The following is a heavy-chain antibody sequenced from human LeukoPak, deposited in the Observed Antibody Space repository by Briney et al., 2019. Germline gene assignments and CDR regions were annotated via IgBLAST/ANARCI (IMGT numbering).Heavy chain of an antibody. CDR2: ITSRSTTV. Sequence: GGSLRLSCAASGFTFSDYYMSWIRQAPGKGLEWVSLITSRSTTVHYADSVKGRFTISRDNAKHTLFLQMNSLRVDDTAVYYCARDVNIRDFWSGFHYWGQGTLVTVPS. J-gene: IGHJ4*02. CDR3: ARDVNIRDFWSGFHY. V-gene: IGHV3-11*04. D-gene: IGHD3-3*01. CDR1: GFTFSDYY.